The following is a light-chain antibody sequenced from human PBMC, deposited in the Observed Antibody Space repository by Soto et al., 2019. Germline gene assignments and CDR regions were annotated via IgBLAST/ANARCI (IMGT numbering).Light chain of an antibody. CDR1: QRVLYSSNNKNY. J-gene: IGKJ3*01. CDR2: WAS. CDR3: QQCYRSPT. Sequence: DIVMTQAPDSLAVSLAERATINGKSSQRVLYSSNNKNYLAWYQQKLGQPPKLLIYWASTRESGVPDRFSGIGASTDFTLTISSRQAEDVAVYYCQQCYRSPTFGPGTKVDIK. V-gene: IGKV4-1*01.